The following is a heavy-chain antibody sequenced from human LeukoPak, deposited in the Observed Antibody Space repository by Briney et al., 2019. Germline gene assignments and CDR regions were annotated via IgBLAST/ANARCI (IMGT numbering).Heavy chain of an antibody. CDR3: AKVWSIRETTFNWFDP. CDR2: INPNSGGT. CDR1: GYSFTDYY. D-gene: IGHD2/OR15-2a*01. V-gene: IGHV1-2*02. Sequence: ASVKVSCKASGYSFTDYYIYWVRQTPGQGLEWMGWINPNSGGTNYAQKFQGRVTMTRDTSITTAYMELSRLTSDDTAIYFCAKVWSIRETTFNWFDPWGQGTLVTVSS. J-gene: IGHJ5*02.